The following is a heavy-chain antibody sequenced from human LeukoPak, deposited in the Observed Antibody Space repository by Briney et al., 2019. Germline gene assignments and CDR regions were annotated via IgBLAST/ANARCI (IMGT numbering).Heavy chain of an antibody. CDR2: MYYSGTT. J-gene: IGHJ4*01. D-gene: IGHD6-6*01. Sequence: SETLSLTCKVSGGSISRITYYWGWIRQPPGKGPEWIGSMYYSGTTSYNPSLKSRVTISLDTSRTQVSLNVSSVTAADTAVYFCATGTGMTPRPVDYWGQGTLVTVSS. CDR1: GGSISRITYY. V-gene: IGHV4-39*07. CDR3: ATGTGMTPRPVDY.